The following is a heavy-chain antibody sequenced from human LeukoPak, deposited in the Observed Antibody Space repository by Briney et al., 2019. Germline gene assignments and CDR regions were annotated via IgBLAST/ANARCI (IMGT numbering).Heavy chain of an antibody. V-gene: IGHV1-24*01. D-gene: IGHD4-11*01. J-gene: IGHJ6*03. CDR1: GYTLTELS. CDR2: FDPDGGET. CDR3: ATQTTVTTFPDIYYYYMDV. Sequence: ASVKLSCKVSGYTLTELSMHWVRQAPGKGLEWMGGFDPDGGETIYAQKFQGRVTMTEDTSTDTAYMELSSLRSEDTAVYYCATQTTVTTFPDIYYYYMDVWGKGTTVTVSS.